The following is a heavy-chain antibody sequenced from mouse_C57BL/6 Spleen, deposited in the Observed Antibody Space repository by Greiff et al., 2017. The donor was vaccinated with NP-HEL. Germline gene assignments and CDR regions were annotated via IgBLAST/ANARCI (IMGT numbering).Heavy chain of an antibody. CDR2: IHPSDSDT. Sequence: QVQLQQPGAKLVKPGASVKVSCKASGYTFTSYWMHWVKQRPGQGLEWIGRIHPSDSDTKYNQKFKGKATLTVDKSSSTAYMQLSSLTSEDSAVYYCSIDPSYYYGSSYPAMDYWGQGTSVTVSS. J-gene: IGHJ4*01. CDR1: GYTFTSYW. CDR3: SIDPSYYYGSSYPAMDY. D-gene: IGHD1-1*01. V-gene: IGHV1-74*01.